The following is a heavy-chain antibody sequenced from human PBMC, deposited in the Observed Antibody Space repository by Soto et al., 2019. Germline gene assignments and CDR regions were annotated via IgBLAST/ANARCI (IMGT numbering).Heavy chain of an antibody. Sequence: SVKVSCKASGCTFSSYAISCVRQAPGQGLQWMGGIIPIFGTTNYAQKFQGRVTITADESTSTVYMELSRLRSEDTAVYYCARGTHSNFIYWAQGALVTVSA. D-gene: IGHD4-4*01. J-gene: IGHJ4*02. CDR3: ARGTHSNFIY. CDR2: IIPIFGTT. V-gene: IGHV1-69*13. CDR1: GCTFSSYA.